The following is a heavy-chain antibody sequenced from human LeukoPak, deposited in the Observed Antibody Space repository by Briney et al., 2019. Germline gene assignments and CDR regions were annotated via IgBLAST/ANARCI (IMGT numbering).Heavy chain of an antibody. J-gene: IGHJ4*02. V-gene: IGHV1-2*06. CDR2: INPNSGGT. D-gene: IGHD4/OR15-4a*01. Sequence: ASVKVSCKASGYTFTGYYMQWVRQAPGQGGERMGRINPNSGGTNYPQKFQRRVTMTSDTSISTAYMELSRLRSDDTAVYYCARGHYGGNPYYFDYWGQGTLVTVSS. CDR3: ARGHYGGNPYYFDY. CDR1: GYTFTGYY.